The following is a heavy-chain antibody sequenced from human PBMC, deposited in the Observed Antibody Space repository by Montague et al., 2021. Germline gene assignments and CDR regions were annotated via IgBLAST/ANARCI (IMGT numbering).Heavy chain of an antibody. V-gene: IGHV4-59*08. Sequence: SETLSLTCTVSSGSIFHAHWSWVRQPPGKGLEWLGSMFYGGATSNNPSLKSRVTMSIDTSTNQFSLKLSFVTAADTAVYYCAKQDYFVSGTSYKGFGPWGLGILVTVSS. CDR3: AKQDYFVSGTSYKGFGP. CDR1: SGSIFHAH. D-gene: IGHD3-10*01. J-gene: IGHJ5*02. CDR2: MFYGGAT.